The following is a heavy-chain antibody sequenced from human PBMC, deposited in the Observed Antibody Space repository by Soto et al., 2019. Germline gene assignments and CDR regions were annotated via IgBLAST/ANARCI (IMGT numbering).Heavy chain of an antibody. CDR1: GYTFNHYW. CDR3: ARGSEPGGTYRQRFEY. CDR2: IYPGDSDT. V-gene: IGHV5-51*01. Sequence: GESLTIACPCSGYTFNHYWIAWVRRMPGKGLEWMGIIYPGDSDTRYSPSFQGQVTISADKSINTAFLQWSSLKASDTAMYYCARGSEPGGTYRQRFEYWGQGILVTVS. J-gene: IGHJ4*02. D-gene: IGHD3-16*02.